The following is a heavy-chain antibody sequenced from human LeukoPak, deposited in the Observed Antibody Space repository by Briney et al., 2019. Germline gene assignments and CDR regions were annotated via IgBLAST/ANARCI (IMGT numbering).Heavy chain of an antibody. CDR2: INHSGST. CDR1: GGSFSGYY. J-gene: IGHJ3*02. CDR3: ARHLDRYYYDSSGYYYNAFDI. V-gene: IGHV4-34*01. Sequence: SETLSLTCAVYGGSFSGYYWSWIRQPPGKGLEWIGEINHSGSTNYNPSLKSRVTISVDTSKNQFSLKLSSVTAADTAVYYCARHLDRYYYDSSGYYYNAFDIWGQGTMVTVSS. D-gene: IGHD3-22*01.